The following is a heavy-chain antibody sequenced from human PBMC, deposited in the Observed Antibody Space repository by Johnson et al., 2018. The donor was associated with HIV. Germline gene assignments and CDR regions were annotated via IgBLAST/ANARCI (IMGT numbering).Heavy chain of an antibody. V-gene: IGHV3-30*18. CDR3: AKTEDAFDI. J-gene: IGHJ3*02. CDR2: ISFDGNLK. Sequence: HVQLVESGGGVVQPGKSLTLSCVGSGLSFSNFGIHWVRQAPGKGPEWVAVISFDGNLKKYADSGKGRFTISRDNSKNTLYLQMNSLRAEDTAVYYCAKTEDAFDIWGQGTMVTVSS. CDR1: GLSFSNFG.